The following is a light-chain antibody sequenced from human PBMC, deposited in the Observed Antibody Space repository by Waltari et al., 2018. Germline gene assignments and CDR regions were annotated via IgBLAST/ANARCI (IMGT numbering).Light chain of an antibody. CDR3: QHYLRLPVT. V-gene: IGKV3-20*01. CDR2: GVS. J-gene: IGKJ1*01. Sequence: EIVLTQSPGTLSLSTGESATLSCRTSQSVTRALAWYQQKPGQAPRLLIYGVSNRATGIPDRFSGSGSGTDFSLTISSLEPEDFAVYYCQHYLRLPVTFGQGTKVEVK. CDR1: QSVTRA.